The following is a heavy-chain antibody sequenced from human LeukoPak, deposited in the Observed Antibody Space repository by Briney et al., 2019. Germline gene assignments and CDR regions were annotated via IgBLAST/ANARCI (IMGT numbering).Heavy chain of an antibody. J-gene: IGHJ3*02. V-gene: IGHV4-59*01. CDR1: GGSISSYY. Sequence: KSSETLSLTCTVSGGSISSYYWSWIRQPPGKGLEWIGYIYYSGSTNYNPPLKSRVTISVDTSKNQFSLKLSSVTAADTAVYYCAREEDRSGSQDHDGAFDIWGQGTMVTVSS. CDR2: IYYSGST. D-gene: IGHD1-26*01. CDR3: AREEDRSGSQDHDGAFDI.